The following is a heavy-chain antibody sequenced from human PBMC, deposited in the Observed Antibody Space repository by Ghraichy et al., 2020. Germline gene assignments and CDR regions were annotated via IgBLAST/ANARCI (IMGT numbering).Heavy chain of an antibody. CDR2: IYYSGST. J-gene: IGHJ4*02. CDR3: ARASRYYGSGGLGY. V-gene: IGHV4-59*01. CDR1: GGSISSYY. Sequence: SETLSLTCTVSGGSISSYYWSWIRQPPGKGLEWIGYIYYSGSTNYNPSLKSRVTISVDTSKNQFSLKLSSVTAADTAVYYCARASRYYGSGGLGYWGQGTLVTVSS. D-gene: IGHD3-10*01.